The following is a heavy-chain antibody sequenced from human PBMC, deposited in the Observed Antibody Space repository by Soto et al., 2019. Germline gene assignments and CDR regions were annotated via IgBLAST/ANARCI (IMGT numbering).Heavy chain of an antibody. V-gene: IGHV3-30-3*01. D-gene: IGHD4-17*01. CDR1: GFTFSSYA. CDR2: ISYDGNKK. J-gene: IGHJ5*02. CDR3: AASQPPTVTSPLADP. Sequence: PGGSLRLSCAASGFTFSSYAMHRVRQAPGKGLEWVTVISYDGNKKYYADSVVGRFTISRDNSKNTLYLQMNSLRTEDTGVYYFAASQPPTVTSPLADPIGLGSLITLS.